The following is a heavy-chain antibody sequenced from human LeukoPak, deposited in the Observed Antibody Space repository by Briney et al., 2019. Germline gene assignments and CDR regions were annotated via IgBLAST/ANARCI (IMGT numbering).Heavy chain of an antibody. CDR3: ATSRGYFFRWFQH. V-gene: IGHV3-7*01. CDR1: GFTFSTYW. CDR2: IKQDGSEK. Sequence: GGSLRLSCTVSGFTFSTYWMNWVRQAPGKGLEWVANIKQDGSEKYYVDSVKGRFTISRDNAKNSLYLQMNSLRADDTAVYYCATSRGYFFRWFQHWGQGTLVTVSS. D-gene: IGHD3-22*01. J-gene: IGHJ1*01.